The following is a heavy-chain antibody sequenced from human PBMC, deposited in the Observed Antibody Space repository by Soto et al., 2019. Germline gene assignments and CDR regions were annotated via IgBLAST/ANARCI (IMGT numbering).Heavy chain of an antibody. CDR2: IIPILGIA. D-gene: IGHD2-2*01. CDR1: GGTFSSYT. Sequence: QVQLVQSGAEVKKPGSSVKVSCKASGGTFSSYTISWVRQAPGQGLEWMGRIIPILGIANYAQKFQGRVTKTADKSTSTAYMELSSVRSDDTAVYYCARGLGDGSTNNWFDPWGQGTLVTVSS. J-gene: IGHJ5*02. CDR3: ARGLGDGSTNNWFDP. V-gene: IGHV1-69*02.